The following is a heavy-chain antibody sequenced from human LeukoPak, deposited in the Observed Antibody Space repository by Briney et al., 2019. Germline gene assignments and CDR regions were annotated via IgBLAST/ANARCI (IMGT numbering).Heavy chain of an antibody. J-gene: IGHJ2*01. D-gene: IGHD3-22*01. Sequence: GASVKVSCKASGYTFTSYDINWVRQATGQGLEWMGWMNPNSGNTGYAQEFQGRVTMTRDTSIGTAYMELTNLRSEATAVYYCARGRRGSSGPWSWYLDLWGRGTLVTASS. CDR2: MNPNSGNT. CDR1: GYTFTSYD. CDR3: ARGRRGSSGPWSWYLDL. V-gene: IGHV1-8*01.